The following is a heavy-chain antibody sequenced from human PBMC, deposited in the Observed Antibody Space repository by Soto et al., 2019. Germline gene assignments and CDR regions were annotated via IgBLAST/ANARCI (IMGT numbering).Heavy chain of an antibody. CDR3: ASHDSWSGYYYYFGMDV. Sequence: QVQLVESGGGVVQPGRSLRLSCAASGFTFSSYGMHWVRQAPGKGLEWVAVIWYDGSNKYYADSVKGRFTISRDNSKNTLYLQMNSLGAEDRAVYYFASHDSWSGYYYYFGMDVWGQGTTVTVSS. CDR1: GFTFSSYG. D-gene: IGHD3-3*01. J-gene: IGHJ6*02. V-gene: IGHV3-33*01. CDR2: IWYDGSNK.